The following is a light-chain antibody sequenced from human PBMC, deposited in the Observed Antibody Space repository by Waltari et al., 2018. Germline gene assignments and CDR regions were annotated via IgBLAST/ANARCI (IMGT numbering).Light chain of an antibody. CDR2: DAS. J-gene: IGKJ1*01. CDR3: QKYVSLPAT. CDR1: QSVSRS. Sequence: EIVLTQSPGTLSLSPGERATLSCRASQSVSRSLAWYQQKPGQAPRLLIYDASTRATGIPDRFSGSGSGTDFSLTISRLEPEDFAVYYCQKYVSLPATFGQVTKVEIK. V-gene: IGKV3-20*01.